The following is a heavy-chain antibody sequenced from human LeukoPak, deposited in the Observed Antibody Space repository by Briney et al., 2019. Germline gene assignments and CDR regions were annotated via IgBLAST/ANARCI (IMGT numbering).Heavy chain of an antibody. D-gene: IGHD3-9*01. Sequence: GGSLRLSCAASGFTFDDYGMSWVRQAPGKGLEWVSGINWNGGSTGYADSVKGRFTISRDNAKKSLYLQMNSLRAEDTALYYCARDKRYYDILTGYYGPSDYWGQGTLVTVSS. V-gene: IGHV3-20*04. CDR3: ARDKRYYDILTGYYGPSDY. CDR1: GFTFDDYG. J-gene: IGHJ4*02. CDR2: INWNGGST.